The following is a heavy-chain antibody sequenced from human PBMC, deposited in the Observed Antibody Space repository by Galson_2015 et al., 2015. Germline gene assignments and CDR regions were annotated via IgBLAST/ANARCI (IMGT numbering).Heavy chain of an antibody. V-gene: IGHV1-69*10. D-gene: IGHD6-13*01. J-gene: IGHJ5*02. CDR2: IIPIFGIA. Sequence: SVKVSCKASGGTFSSYAISWVRQAPGQGLEWMGGIIPIFGIANYAQKFQGRVTITADKSTSTAYMELSSLRSEDTAVYYCARDRDGAAAWFDPWGQGTLVTVSS. CDR1: GGTFSSYA. CDR3: ARDRDGAAAWFDP.